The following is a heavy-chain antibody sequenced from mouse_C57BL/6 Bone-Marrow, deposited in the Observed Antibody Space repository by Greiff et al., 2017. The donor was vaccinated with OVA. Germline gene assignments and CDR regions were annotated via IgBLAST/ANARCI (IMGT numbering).Heavy chain of an antibody. V-gene: IGHV1-55*01. J-gene: IGHJ2*01. D-gene: IGHD1-1*01. CDR3: ARSLYYGTLDY. Sequence: QVQLKQPGAELVKPGASVKMSCKASGYTFTSSWITWVKQRPGQGLEWIGDIYPGSGSTNYNEKFKSKATLTVDTSSSTAYMQLSSLTSEDSAVYYCARSLYYGTLDYWGQGTTLTVSS. CDR2: IYPGSGST. CDR1: GYTFTSSW.